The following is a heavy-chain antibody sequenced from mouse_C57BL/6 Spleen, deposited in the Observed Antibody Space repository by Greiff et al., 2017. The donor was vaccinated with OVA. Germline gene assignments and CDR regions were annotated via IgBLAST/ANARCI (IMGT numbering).Heavy chain of an antibody. CDR3: ARDDYDGYAMDD. CDR2: IYPGDGDT. CDR1: GYAFSSPW. J-gene: IGHJ4*01. Sequence: VQLQQSGPELVKPGASVKISCKASGYAFSSPWMNWVKQRPGKGLEWIGRIYPGDGDTNYNGKFKGKATLTADKSSSTAYMQLSSLTSEDSAVYFCARDDYDGYAMDDWGQGTSVTVSS. D-gene: IGHD2-4*01. V-gene: IGHV1-82*01.